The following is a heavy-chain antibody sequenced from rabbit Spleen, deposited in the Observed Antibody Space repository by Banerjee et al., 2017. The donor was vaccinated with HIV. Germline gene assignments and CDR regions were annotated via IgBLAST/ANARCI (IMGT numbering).Heavy chain of an antibody. CDR2: IAVGKSGST. CDR3: ARDAAGREDFNL. V-gene: IGHV1S40*01. D-gene: IGHD4-2*01. CDR1: EFSFSSSDY. Sequence: QSLEESGGGLVQPEGSLALTCKASEFSFSSSDYICWVRQAPGKGLEWISCIAVGKSGSTYYANWAKGRFTISKPSSITVTLQMTSLTAADTATYFCARDAAGREDFNLWGQGTLVTVS. J-gene: IGHJ4*01.